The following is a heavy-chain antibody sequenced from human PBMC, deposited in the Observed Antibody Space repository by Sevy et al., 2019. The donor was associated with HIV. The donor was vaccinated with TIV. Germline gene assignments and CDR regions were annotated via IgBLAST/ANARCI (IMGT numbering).Heavy chain of an antibody. CDR3: ATGTSPFWSGFYYYYGMDV. CDR2: IYSGGST. D-gene: IGHD3-3*01. J-gene: IGHJ6*02. Sequence: GGSLRLSCAASGFTVSSNYMSWVRQAPGKGLEWVSVIYSGGSTYYADSVKGRFTISRDNSKNTLYLQMNSLRADDTAVYYCATGTSPFWSGFYYYYGMDVWGQGTTVTVSS. V-gene: IGHV3-53*01. CDR1: GFTVSSNY.